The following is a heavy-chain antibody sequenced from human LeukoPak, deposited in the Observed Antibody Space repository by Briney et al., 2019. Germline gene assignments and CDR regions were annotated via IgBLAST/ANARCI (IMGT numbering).Heavy chain of an antibody. CDR1: GGSISSYY. D-gene: IGHD6-13*01. V-gene: IGHV4-59*01. J-gene: IGHJ4*02. CDR2: IYYSGST. Sequence: SSETLSLTCTVSGGSISSYYWSWIRQPPGKGLEWIGYIYYSGSTNYNPSLKSRVTISVDTSKNQFSLKLSSVTAADTAVYYCAGDSSSSVTGFDYWGQGTLVTVSS. CDR3: AGDSSSSVTGFDY.